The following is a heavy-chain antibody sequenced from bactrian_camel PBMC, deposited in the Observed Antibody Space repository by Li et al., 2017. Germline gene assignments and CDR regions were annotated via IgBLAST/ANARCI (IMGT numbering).Heavy chain of an antibody. Sequence: HVQLVESGGGSVQAGGSLRLSCAFSGYTYSGHCMGWFRQAPGKEREGVAIIGSSGSTGYADSVKGRFTISKDNAKNTVYLQMNSLKPEDTAMYYCAASGPYCYTKLSVRDFTYWGQGTQVTVS. CDR3: AASGPYCYTKLSVRDFTY. V-gene: IGHV3S53*01. CDR1: GYTYSGHC. D-gene: IGHD2*01. J-gene: IGHJ6*01. CDR2: IGSSGST.